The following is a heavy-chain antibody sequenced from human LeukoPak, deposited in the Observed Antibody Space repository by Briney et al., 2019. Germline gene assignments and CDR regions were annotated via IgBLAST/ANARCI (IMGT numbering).Heavy chain of an antibody. D-gene: IGHD3-3*01. J-gene: IGHJ5*02. CDR3: ASGTGIVLRFLEWLLRS. CDR2: INPNSGGT. V-gene: IGHV1-2*02. CDR1: GYTFTGYY. Sequence: ASVKVSCKASGYTFTGYYMHWVRQAPGQGLEWMGWINPNSGGTNYAQKVQGRVTMTRDTSISTDYMELSRLRSDDTAVYYCASGTGIVLRFLEWLLRSWGQGTLVTVSS.